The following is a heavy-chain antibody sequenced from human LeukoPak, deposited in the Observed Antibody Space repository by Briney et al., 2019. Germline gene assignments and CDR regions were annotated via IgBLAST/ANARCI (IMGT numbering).Heavy chain of an antibody. Sequence: PSETLSLTCAVYGGSFSGYYWSWIRQPPGKGLEWIGEINHSGSTNYNPSLKSRVTISVDTSKNQFSLKLSSVTAAATAVYYCARRNTFGRAVAVTRRRNNCFDPGGQGPLVTVSS. D-gene: IGHD6-19*01. J-gene: IGHJ5*02. CDR2: INHSGST. CDR1: GGSFSGYY. CDR3: ARRNTFGRAVAVTRRRNNCFDP. V-gene: IGHV4-34*01.